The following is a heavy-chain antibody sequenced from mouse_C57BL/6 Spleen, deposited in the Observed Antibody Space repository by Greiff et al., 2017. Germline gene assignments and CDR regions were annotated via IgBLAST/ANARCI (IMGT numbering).Heavy chain of an antibody. D-gene: IGHD2-4*01. CDR3: ARRDYLYAMDY. J-gene: IGHJ4*01. V-gene: IGHV1-47*01. Sequence: QVQLQQSGADLVKPGASVKMSCTASGFTFTTYPIEWMKQNHGKSLEWIGNFHPYNDDTKYNEKFKGKATLTVEKSSSTVYLELRRLTSDDSAVYYCARRDYLYAMDYWGQGTSVTVSS. CDR1: GFTFTTYP. CDR2: FHPYNDDT.